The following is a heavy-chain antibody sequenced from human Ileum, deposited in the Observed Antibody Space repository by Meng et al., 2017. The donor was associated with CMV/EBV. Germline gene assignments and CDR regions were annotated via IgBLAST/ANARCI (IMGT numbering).Heavy chain of an antibody. CDR2: IYYSGST. V-gene: IGHV4-39*01. D-gene: IGHD2-2*01. CDR1: DGSSSSSSYY. J-gene: IGHJ4*02. CDR3: ANYVVVPAAFFDY. Sequence: VSDGSSSSSSYYWGWIRQPPGKGLEWIGSIYYSGSTYYNPSLKSRVTISVDTSKNQFSLKLSSVTAADTAVYYCANYVVVPAAFFDYWGQGTLVTVSS.